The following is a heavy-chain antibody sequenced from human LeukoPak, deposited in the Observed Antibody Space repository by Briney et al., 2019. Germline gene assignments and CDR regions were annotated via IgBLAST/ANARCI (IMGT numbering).Heavy chain of an antibody. CDR1: GGSISSSSYY. J-gene: IGHJ1*01. V-gene: IGHV4-39*07. CDR3: ATLVARIATFQH. Sequence: SETLSLTCTVSGGSISSSSYYWGWIRQPPGKGLEWIGSIYYSGSTYYNPSLKSRVTISVDTSKNQFSLKLSSVTAADTAVYYCATLVARIATFQHWGQGTPVTVSS. D-gene: IGHD2-2*01. CDR2: IYYSGST.